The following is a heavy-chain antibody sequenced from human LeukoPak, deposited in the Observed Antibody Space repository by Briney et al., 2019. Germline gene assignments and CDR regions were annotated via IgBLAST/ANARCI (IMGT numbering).Heavy chain of an antibody. V-gene: IGHV4-39*01. CDR1: GGSIRSSYYY. D-gene: IGHD3-22*01. CDR2: IYDSGST. J-gene: IGHJ3*02. Sequence: SETLSLTCTVSGGSIRSSYYYWGWIRQPPGKGLEWIGSIYDSGSTYYNPSLKSRVTISVDTSKNQFSLKLNSVTAADTAVYYCARLTFYYDSRSPAFDIWGRGTMVTVSS. CDR3: ARLTFYYDSRSPAFDI.